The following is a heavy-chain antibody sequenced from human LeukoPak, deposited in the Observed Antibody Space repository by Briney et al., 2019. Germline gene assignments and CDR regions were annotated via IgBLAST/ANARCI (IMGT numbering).Heavy chain of an antibody. CDR1: GGTFSSYA. CDR3: ARGGKGIFGVVHWLRH. Sequence: GASVKVSCKASGGTFSSYAISWVRQAPGQGLEWMGGIIPIFGTANYAQKFQGRVTITADESTSTAYMELSSLRSDDTAVYYCARGGKGIFGVVHWLRHWGQGTLVTVSS. CDR2: IIPIFGTA. J-gene: IGHJ4*02. D-gene: IGHD3-3*01. V-gene: IGHV1-69*01.